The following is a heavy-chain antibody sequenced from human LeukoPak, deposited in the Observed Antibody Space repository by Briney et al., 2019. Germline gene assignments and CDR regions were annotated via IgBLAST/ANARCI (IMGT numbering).Heavy chain of an antibody. J-gene: IGHJ4*02. Sequence: GGSLRLSCAASGFTFSSYAMSWVRQAPGKGLEWVSAISGSGGSTYYADSVKGRFTISRDNSKNTLYLQMNSLRAEDTAVYYXXXXXXRPYYYDSSGYFLDWGQGTLVTVSS. CDR1: GFTFSSYA. CDR3: XXXXXRPYYYDSSGYFLD. CDR2: ISGSGGST. D-gene: IGHD3-22*01. V-gene: IGHV3-23*01.